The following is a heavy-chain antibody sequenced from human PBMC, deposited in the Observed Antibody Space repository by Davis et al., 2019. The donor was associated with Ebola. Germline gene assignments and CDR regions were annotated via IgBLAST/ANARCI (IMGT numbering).Heavy chain of an antibody. CDR1: GFTFDDYA. CDR3: ARGIGSGSPNY. Sequence: GESLKISCAASGFTFDDYAMHWVRQAPGKGLECVSLISGDGGRTYYADSVKGRFTISRDNAKNTLYLQMNSLRAEDTAVYYCARGIGSGSPNYWGQGTLVTVSS. V-gene: IGHV3-43*02. J-gene: IGHJ4*02. D-gene: IGHD3-10*01. CDR2: ISGDGGRT.